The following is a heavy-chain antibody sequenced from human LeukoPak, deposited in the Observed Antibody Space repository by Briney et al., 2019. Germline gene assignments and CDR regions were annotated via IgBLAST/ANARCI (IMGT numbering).Heavy chain of an antibody. V-gene: IGHV5-51*01. D-gene: IGHD2-15*01. J-gene: IGHJ4*02. CDR3: ARSCSGGSCYGTFDY. CDR2: IYPGDSDT. CDR1: GYSFTSYW. Sequence: GESLKISCKGSGYSFTSYWIGWARQMPGKGLEWMGIIYPGDSDTRYSPSFQGQVTISADKSISTAYLQWSSLKASDTAMYYCARSCSGGSCYGTFDYWGQGTLVTVSS.